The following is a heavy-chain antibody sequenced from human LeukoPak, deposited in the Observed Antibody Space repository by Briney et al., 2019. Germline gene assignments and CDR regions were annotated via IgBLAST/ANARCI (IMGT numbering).Heavy chain of an antibody. Sequence: PGGSLRLSCEVSGFTFSSYAMTWVRQAPGKGLEWVSVISGSGGRTFYADSVKGRFTISRDNSKSTLYLQMNSLRGEDTAVYYCVKAGYCSSNTCSNWFDPWGQGTLVTVSS. CDR3: VKAGYCSSNTCSNWFDP. CDR2: ISGSGGRT. J-gene: IGHJ5*02. V-gene: IGHV3-23*01. CDR1: GFTFSSYA. D-gene: IGHD2-2*01.